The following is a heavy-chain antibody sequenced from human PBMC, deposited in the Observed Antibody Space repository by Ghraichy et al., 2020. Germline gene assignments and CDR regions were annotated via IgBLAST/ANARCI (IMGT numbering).Heavy chain of an antibody. CDR3: ARFYSGSYLYFDY. D-gene: IGHD1-26*01. J-gene: IGHJ4*02. CDR1: GGSISSGSYD. V-gene: IGHV4-39*01. CDR2: IYYSGRT. Sequence: SETLSLICTVSGGSISSGSYDWGWVRQPPGKGLEWIGNIYYSGRTYYNPSLKSRVTISADTSKNQLSPNLSSVTAADTATYYCARFYSGSYLYFDYWGQGTLVTVSS.